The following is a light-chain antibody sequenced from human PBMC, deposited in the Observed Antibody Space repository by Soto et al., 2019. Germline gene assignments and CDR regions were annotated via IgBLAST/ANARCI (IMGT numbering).Light chain of an antibody. Sequence: QSALTQPASVSGSPGQSITMSCTGIGNVGSFKYVSWYQHHPGKAPKLLIYEVTNRPSGVSNRFSGSKSANTASLTISGLQAEDEAHYYCSSDSSTWVFGGGTKLTVL. V-gene: IGLV2-14*01. J-gene: IGLJ3*02. CDR2: EVT. CDR1: GNVGSFKY. CDR3: SSDSSTWV.